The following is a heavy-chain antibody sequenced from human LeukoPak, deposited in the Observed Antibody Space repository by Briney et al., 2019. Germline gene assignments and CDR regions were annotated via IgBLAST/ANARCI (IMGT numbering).Heavy chain of an antibody. CDR1: GFTVSSNY. V-gene: IGHV3-66*02. CDR3: ARDGSGSYPDYYGMDV. Sequence: GGSLRLSCAASGFTVSSNYMSWVRQAPGKGLEWVSVIYSGGSTYYADSAKGRFTISRDNSKNTLYLQMNSLRAEDTAVYYCARDGSGSYPDYYGMDVWGQGTTVTVSS. CDR2: IYSGGST. D-gene: IGHD1-26*01. J-gene: IGHJ6*02.